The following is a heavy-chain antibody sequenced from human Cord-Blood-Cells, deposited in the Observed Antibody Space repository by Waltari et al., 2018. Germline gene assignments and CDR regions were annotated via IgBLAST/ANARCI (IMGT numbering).Heavy chain of an antibody. D-gene: IGHD3-3*01. V-gene: IGHV4-34*01. CDR3: ARGAEYYDFWSGYYAYMYYFDY. Sequence: QVQLQQWGAGLLKPSETLSLTCAVYGGSFSGYYWSWILQPPGKGLEWIGEINHSGSTNYNPSLKSRVNIAVDTAKNQFSLKLSSVTAADTAVYYCARGAEYYDFWSGYYAYMYYFDYWGQGTLVTVSS. J-gene: IGHJ4*02. CDR1: GGSFSGYY. CDR2: INHSGST.